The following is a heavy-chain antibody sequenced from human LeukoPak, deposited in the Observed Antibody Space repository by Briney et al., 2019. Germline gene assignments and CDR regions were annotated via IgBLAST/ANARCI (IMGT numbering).Heavy chain of an antibody. CDR3: ARDTKEQWLETRRYYYYYYMDV. J-gene: IGHJ6*03. V-gene: IGHV3-7*01. CDR2: IKQDGSEK. Sequence: GGSLRLSCAASGFTFRSYSMNWVRQAPGKGLEWVANIKQDGSEKYYVDSVKGRFTISRDNAKNSLYLQMNSLRAEDTAVYYCARDTKEQWLETRRYYYYYYMDVWGKGTTVTVSS. CDR1: GFTFRSYS. D-gene: IGHD6-19*01.